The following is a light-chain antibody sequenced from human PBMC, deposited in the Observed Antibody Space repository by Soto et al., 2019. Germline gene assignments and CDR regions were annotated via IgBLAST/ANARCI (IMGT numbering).Light chain of an antibody. CDR3: QTWDTGARVV. J-gene: IGLJ2*01. CDR2: LSRDGSH. CDR1: SGHSSYA. Sequence: QPVLTQSPSASASLGASVKLTCTLSSGHSSYAIAWHQQQPEKGPRYSMKLSRDGSHSKGDGIPDRFSGSSSGAERYLTISSLQSEDEADYYCQTWDTGARVVFGGGTTLTVL. V-gene: IGLV4-69*01.